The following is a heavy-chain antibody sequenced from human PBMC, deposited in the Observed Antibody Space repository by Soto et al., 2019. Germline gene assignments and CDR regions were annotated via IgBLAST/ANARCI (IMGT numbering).Heavy chain of an antibody. CDR3: ARDMHAGFTHYFDP. CDR2: IHYSGTT. Sequence: SEPLSLTCTVSGVSMRNYFWTWIRQPPGKGLEWIGYIHYSGTTSFFPSYNPTLQSRVTISLDTSKNQLSLKLTSMTAADTAVYYCARDMHAGFTHYFDPWGQGTLVTVSS. D-gene: IGHD1-26*01. V-gene: IGHV4-59*01. CDR1: GVSMRNYF. J-gene: IGHJ5*02.